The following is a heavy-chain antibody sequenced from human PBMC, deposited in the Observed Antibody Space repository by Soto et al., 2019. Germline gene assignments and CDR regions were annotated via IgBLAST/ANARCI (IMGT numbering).Heavy chain of an antibody. Sequence: GGSLRLSCVTSGFMFSSAWMSWVRQAPGKGLEWVARIKSTKDGGARDYAAPVNGRFSISRDDSKSTVYLQMNSLRVEDTALYYCVEGXNDFWGQGTLVTVSS. CDR2: IKSTKDGGAR. CDR3: VEGXNDF. V-gene: IGHV3-15*01. J-gene: IGHJ4*02. CDR1: GFMFSSAW.